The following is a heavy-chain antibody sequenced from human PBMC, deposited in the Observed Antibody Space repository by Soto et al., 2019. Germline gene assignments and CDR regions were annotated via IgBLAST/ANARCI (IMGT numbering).Heavy chain of an antibody. J-gene: IGHJ6*02. D-gene: IGHD2-15*01. CDR1: GFTFSSYG. Sequence: GGSLRLSCAASGFTFSSYGMHWVRQAPGKGLEWVAVIWYDGSNKYYADSVKGRFTISRDNSKNTLYLQMNSLRAEDTAVYYCARDRVVDALSHGGGMDVWGQGTTVTVSS. CDR2: IWYDGSNK. CDR3: ARDRVVDALSHGGGMDV. V-gene: IGHV3-33*01.